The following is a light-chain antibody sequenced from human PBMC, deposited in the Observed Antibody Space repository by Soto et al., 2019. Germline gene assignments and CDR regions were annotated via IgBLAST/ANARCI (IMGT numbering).Light chain of an antibody. CDR1: QGIRND. Sequence: AIQMTQPPSSLSASVGDRVTITCPASQGIRNDLAWYQQKPGKAPKLLIYAASSLQSGVSSRFSGSGSGTDFTLIISSLQPEDFATYYCLQDYNYPYTFGQGTKLEIK. CDR2: AAS. J-gene: IGKJ2*01. CDR3: LQDYNYPYT. V-gene: IGKV1-6*01.